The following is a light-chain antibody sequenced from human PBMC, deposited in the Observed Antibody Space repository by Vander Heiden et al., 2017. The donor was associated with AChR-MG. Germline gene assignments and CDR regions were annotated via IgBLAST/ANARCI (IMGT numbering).Light chain of an antibody. V-gene: IGLV2-18*02. Sequence: QSAPTHPPSVSGPPGQSLTISCTGTSSDVGSYNRVSWYQQPPGKAPKLMIYEVSKRPSGVPDRFSGSKSGNTASLTISGLQAEDEADYYCSSYTSSSTVVFGGGTKLTVL. CDR2: EVS. J-gene: IGLJ2*01. CDR1: SSDVGSYNR. CDR3: SSYTSSSTVV.